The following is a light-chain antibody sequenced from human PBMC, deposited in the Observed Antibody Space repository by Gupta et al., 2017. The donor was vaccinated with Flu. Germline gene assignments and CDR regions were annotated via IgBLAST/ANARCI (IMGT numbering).Light chain of an antibody. CDR3: RQCTHWPKS. CDR2: RVS. J-gene: IGKJ2*03. Sequence: DVVMTQSPLSLPVTLGQPASISCRSSQSLVYSDGNTYLTWFQQRPGQSPRRLIYRVSNRDSGVPDRFSGSGSGTDFTLKISRVEAEDVGVYYCRQCTHWPKSFGQGTKMEIK. CDR1: QSLVYSDGNTY. V-gene: IGKV2-30*01.